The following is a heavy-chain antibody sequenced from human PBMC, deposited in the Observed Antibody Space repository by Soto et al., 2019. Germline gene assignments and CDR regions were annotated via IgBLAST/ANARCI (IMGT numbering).Heavy chain of an antibody. CDR1: GFTFNTHW. CDR3: ARGGAMGVDY. D-gene: IGHD1-26*01. J-gene: IGHJ4*02. CDR2: IYFDGITT. Sequence: GGSLRLSCTASGFTFNTHWMHWVRQAPGKGLVWVSRIYFDGITTNYADSVKGRFTVSRDNAKNTVYLHVNTLRDEDTAVYYCARGGAMGVDYWGQGTLVTVSS. V-gene: IGHV3-74*01.